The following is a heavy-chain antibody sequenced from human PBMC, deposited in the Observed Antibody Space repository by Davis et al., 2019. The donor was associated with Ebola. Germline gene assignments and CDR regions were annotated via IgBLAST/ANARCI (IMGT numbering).Heavy chain of an antibody. Sequence: MPSETLSLTCAVYGGSFSGYYWSWIRQPPGKGLEWIGEINHSGSTNYNPSPKSRVTISVDTSKNQFSLKLSSVTAADTAVYYCARGSSTSCYDTICYYYGMDVWGQGTTVTVSS. CDR1: GGSFSGYY. J-gene: IGHJ6*02. D-gene: IGHD2-2*01. V-gene: IGHV4-34*01. CDR3: ARGSSTSCYDTICYYYGMDV. CDR2: INHSGST.